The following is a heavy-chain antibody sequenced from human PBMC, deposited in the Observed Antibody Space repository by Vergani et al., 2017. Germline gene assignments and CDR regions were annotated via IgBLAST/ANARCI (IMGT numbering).Heavy chain of an antibody. CDR2: ISGNNDDV. D-gene: IGHD2-2*01. J-gene: IGHJ4*02. CDR1: GFTFSSYA. CDR3: ARPACTSCLFDY. Sequence: EVQLLESGGGLVQPGGSLRLSCAASGFTFSSYAMHWVRQAPGKGLEWVSSISGNNDDVYYADSVKGRFTISRDNAKNSLYLDMSSLRAEDTAVYYCARPACTSCLFDYWGQGTLVTVSS. V-gene: IGHV3-21*01.